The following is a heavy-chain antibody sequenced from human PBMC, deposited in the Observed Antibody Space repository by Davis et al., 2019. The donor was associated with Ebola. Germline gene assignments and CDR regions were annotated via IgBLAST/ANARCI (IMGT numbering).Heavy chain of an antibody. CDR3: ARHGAGHFDY. Sequence: SETLSLTCTVSGGSISSSSYFWGWIRQPPGKGLEWIGSIYYGGSIYYNPSLKSRVTISVDTSKNQFSLKLSSVTAADTAVYYCARHGAGHFDYWGQGTLVTVSS. CDR1: GGSISSSSYF. V-gene: IGHV4-39*01. CDR2: IYYGGSI. D-gene: IGHD6-19*01. J-gene: IGHJ4*02.